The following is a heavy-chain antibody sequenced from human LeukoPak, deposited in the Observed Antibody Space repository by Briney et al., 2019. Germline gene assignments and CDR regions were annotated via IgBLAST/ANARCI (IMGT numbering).Heavy chain of an antibody. CDR1: GFTVSSNY. CDR3: ARDPRRTSTSLLDS. CDR2: IYSGGST. V-gene: IGHV3-53*05. D-gene: IGHD2-2*01. J-gene: IGHJ5*01. Sequence: GGSLRLSCAASGFTVSSNYMSWVRQAPGKGLEWVSVIYSGGSTYYADSVKGRFTISRDNSKNTLYLQMNNLRAEDSAVYYCARDPRRTSTSLLDSWGQGTLVTVSS.